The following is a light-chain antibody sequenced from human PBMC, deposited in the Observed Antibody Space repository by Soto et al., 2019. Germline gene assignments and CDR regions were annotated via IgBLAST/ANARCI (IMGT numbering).Light chain of an antibody. CDR1: QSVLYSSNNKNY. V-gene: IGKV4-1*01. CDR3: QQYYGTPLT. Sequence: DIVMTQSPDSLAVSLGERATINCKSSQSVLYSSNNKNYLAWYQQKPGQPPKLLIYWASTRESGVPDRFTGSGSGTDFTLIISSLQAEDVAVYYCQQYYGTPLTFGGGTKVEIK. J-gene: IGKJ4*01. CDR2: WAS.